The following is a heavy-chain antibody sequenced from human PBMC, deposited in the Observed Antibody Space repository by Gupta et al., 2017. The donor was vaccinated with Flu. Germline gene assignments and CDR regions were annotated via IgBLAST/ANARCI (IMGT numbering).Heavy chain of an antibody. CDR3: ATDVGATRGPFDF. CDR2: IGGSGQTT. V-gene: IGHV3-23*01. Sequence: YAMSWVRQAPGKGLEWVSAIGGSGQTTFYAGSVQGRFTVSRDNSKNTLYLQMNDLRAEDTAIYYCATDVGATRGPFDFCGQGTLVAVSP. CDR1: YA. D-gene: IGHD1-26*01. J-gene: IGHJ4*02.